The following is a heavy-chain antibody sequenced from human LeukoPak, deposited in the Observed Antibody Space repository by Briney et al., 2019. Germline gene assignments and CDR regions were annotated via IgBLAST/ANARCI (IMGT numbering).Heavy chain of an antibody. J-gene: IGHJ4*02. V-gene: IGHV3-23*01. CDR3: AKVGRTKGYCSSTSCYIDRFYFDY. CDR2: ISGSGGGT. CDR1: GFTFSSYA. D-gene: IGHD2-2*02. Sequence: GGSLRLSCAASGFTFSSYAMSWVRQAPGKGLEWVSAISGSGGGTYYADSVKGRFTISRDNSKNTLYLQMNSLRAEDTAVYYCAKVGRTKGYCSSTSCYIDRFYFDYWGQGTLVTVSS.